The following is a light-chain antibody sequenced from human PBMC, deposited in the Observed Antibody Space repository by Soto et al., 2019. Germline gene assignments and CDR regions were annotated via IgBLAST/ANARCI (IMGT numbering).Light chain of an antibody. CDR3: QQSYGTPIT. V-gene: IGKV1-39*01. CDR2: VAS. Sequence: DIQMTQFPSSLSASLGARVTITCRASQSISRYLNWYQQKPGKAPNLLIYVASSLQSEVPSRFSGSGSGTDGTLTITSLQPEDCATYYCQQSYGTPITGGQGKRREIK. CDR1: QSISRY. J-gene: IGKJ5*01.